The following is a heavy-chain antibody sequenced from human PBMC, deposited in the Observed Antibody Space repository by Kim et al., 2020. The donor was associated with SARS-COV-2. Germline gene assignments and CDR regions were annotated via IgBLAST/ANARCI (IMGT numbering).Heavy chain of an antibody. D-gene: IGHD2-2*01. CDR1: GGSFSGYY. CDR3: ASDPAAIYYYYGMDV. CDR2: INHSGST. Sequence: SETLSLTCAVYGGSFSGYYWSWIRQPPGKGLEWIGEINHSGSTNYNPSLKSRVTISVDTSKNQFSLKLSSVTAADTAVYYCASDPAAIYYYYGMDVWGQGTTVTVS. J-gene: IGHJ6*02. V-gene: IGHV4-34*01.